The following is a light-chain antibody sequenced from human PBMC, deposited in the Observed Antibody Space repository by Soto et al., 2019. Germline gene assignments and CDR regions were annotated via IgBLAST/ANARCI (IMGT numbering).Light chain of an antibody. V-gene: IGLV1-44*01. CDR2: SNN. CDR3: AAWDDSLNGWV. J-gene: IGLJ3*02. CDR1: SSNVGSNT. Sequence: QSVLTQPPSASGTPGQRVTISCSGRSSNVGSNTVNWYQQLPGTAPKVLIYSNNQRPSGVPDRFSGSKSGTSASLAISGLQSEDEADYYCAAWDDSLNGWVFGGGTQLTVL.